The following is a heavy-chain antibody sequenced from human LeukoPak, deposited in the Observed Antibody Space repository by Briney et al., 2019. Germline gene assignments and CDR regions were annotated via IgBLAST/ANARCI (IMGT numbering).Heavy chain of an antibody. J-gene: IGHJ4*02. V-gene: IGHV1-69*06. CDR2: IIPIFVTT. Sequence: GASVKVSCKASGYTFTSYAISWVRQTPGQGLEWMGGIIPIFVTTNYARKLRGRVTLTADKYTSTAYMQRSSLRSEDTDAYYCARDNDSRDPHHFDYWGQGTLVTVSS. CDR3: ARDNDSRDPHHFDY. D-gene: IGHD3-16*01. CDR1: GYTFTSYA.